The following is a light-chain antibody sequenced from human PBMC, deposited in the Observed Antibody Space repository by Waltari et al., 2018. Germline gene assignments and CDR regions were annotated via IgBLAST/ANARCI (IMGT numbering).Light chain of an antibody. CDR3: ASYNPGSTVV. V-gene: IGLV2-14*01. CDR2: DVT. Sequence: QSALTQPASLSGSLGQAITSPCTGSSSEIGRDNYCSWYQQFPDRAPKLIIYDVTNRPSGVSNRFSGSKSANTASLTISGLQPEDAANYYCASYNPGSTVVFGGGTELTVL. CDR1: SSEIGRDNY. J-gene: IGLJ3*02.